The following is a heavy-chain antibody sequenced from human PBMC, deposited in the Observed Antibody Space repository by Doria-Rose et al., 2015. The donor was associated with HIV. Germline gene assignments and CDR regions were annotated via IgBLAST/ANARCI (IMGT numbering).Heavy chain of an antibody. CDR1: GGSINNYY. D-gene: IGHD2-21*02. V-gene: IGHV4-59*12. CDR2: IYYSGST. J-gene: IGHJ3*02. CDR3: ARYRYCGIGCYDAFDI. Sequence: QVQLQESGPGLVKPSETLSLTCTVSGGSINNYYWGWIRQPPGKGLEWIGYIYYSGSTNYNPSLKSRVSISVDASKNQFSLKLSSVTAADTAVYYCARYRYCGIGCYDAFDIWGQGTMVTVSS.